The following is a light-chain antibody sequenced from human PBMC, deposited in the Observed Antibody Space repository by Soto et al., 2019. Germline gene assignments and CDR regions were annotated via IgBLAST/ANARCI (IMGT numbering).Light chain of an antibody. CDR1: QSVSSSY. J-gene: IGKJ2*01. V-gene: IGKV3-20*01. CDR2: GAS. CDR3: QQYSTSSPRYT. Sequence: EIVLTQSPGTLSLSPGERATLSCRASQSVSSSYLAWYQQKPGQAPRLLIYGASSRATGIPDRFSGSGSGTDFTLTISRLEPEDFAVYYCQQYSTSSPRYTFGQGTKLEIK.